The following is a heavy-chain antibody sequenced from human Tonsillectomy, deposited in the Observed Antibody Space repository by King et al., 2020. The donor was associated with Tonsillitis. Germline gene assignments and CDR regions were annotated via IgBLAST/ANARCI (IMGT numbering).Heavy chain of an antibody. CDR2: VSGSSSTI. Sequence: DVQLVESGGGLVRPGGSLRLSCAASGFTLSSYSMNWVRQAPGGGLEWISYVSGSSSTIYYADSVKGRFTISRDNAKYSVSLQMNSLRDEDTAIYYCVRDAPRSTVTGMIMGDYYFDFWGPGTPVTVSS. CDR3: VRDAPRSTVTGMIMGDYYFDF. CDR1: GFTLSSYS. D-gene: IGHD3-16*01. V-gene: IGHV3-48*02. J-gene: IGHJ4*02.